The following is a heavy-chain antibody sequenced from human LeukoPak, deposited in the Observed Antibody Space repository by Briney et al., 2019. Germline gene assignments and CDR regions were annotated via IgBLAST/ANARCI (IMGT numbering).Heavy chain of an antibody. CDR3: GREWGFDGRGRAFDL. CDR1: GFTFSGYW. Sequence: PGGSLRLSCAASGFTFSGYWMHWVRQAPGKGLVWVSRINGYGSNTDYADFVQGRFTISRDNAKNTLYLQMDSLRAGDTALYYCGREWGFDGRGRAFDLWGQGTMVTVSS. J-gene: IGHJ3*01. CDR2: INGYGSNT. D-gene: IGHD2-15*01. V-gene: IGHV3-74*01.